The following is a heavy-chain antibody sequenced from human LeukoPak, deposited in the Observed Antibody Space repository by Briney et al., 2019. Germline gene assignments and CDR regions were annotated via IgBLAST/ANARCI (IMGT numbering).Heavy chain of an antibody. CDR1: GFTFSGSA. D-gene: IGHD3-22*01. V-gene: IGHV3-73*01. Sequence: PGGSLKLSCAASGFTFSGSAMHWVRQASGKGLEWVGRIRSKANSYATAYAASVKGRFTISRDDSKNTAYLQMNSLKTEDTAVYYCTRPIGRDYYDSSGYSEVDYWGQGTLVTVSS. J-gene: IGHJ4*02. CDR3: TRPIGRDYYDSSGYSEVDY. CDR2: IRSKANSYAT.